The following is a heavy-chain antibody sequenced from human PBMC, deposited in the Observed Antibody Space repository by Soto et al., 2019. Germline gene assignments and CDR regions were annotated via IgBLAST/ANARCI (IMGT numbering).Heavy chain of an antibody. V-gene: IGHV3-23*01. CDR1: GFTFNNYA. CDR3: AKGRGGSGSLTPRVDF. Sequence: EVQLLESGGGLVQPGGSLRLSCAASGFTFNNYAMTWVRQAPGKGLEWGSAISGGGDTTSYADSVKGRVTVSRDGSKTPLYLPMSRLRAEDTALSYCAKGRGGSGSLTPRVDFWGQGTLVTVSS. D-gene: IGHD3-10*01. J-gene: IGHJ4*02. CDR2: ISGGGDTT.